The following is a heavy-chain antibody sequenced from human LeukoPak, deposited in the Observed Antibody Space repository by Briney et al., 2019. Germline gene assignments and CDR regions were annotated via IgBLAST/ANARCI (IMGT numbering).Heavy chain of an antibody. D-gene: IGHD6-13*01. J-gene: IGHJ4*02. CDR1: GGSISSGSYY. CDR2: IYYSGST. CDR3: ARAYSPPQWSPFDY. V-gene: IGHV4-39*07. Sequence: PSETLSLTCTVSGGSISSGSYYWGWIRQPPGKELEWIGSIYYSGSTYYKPSLKSRVTISLDTSKNQFSLKLSSVTAADTAVYYCARAYSPPQWSPFDYWGQGTLVTVSS.